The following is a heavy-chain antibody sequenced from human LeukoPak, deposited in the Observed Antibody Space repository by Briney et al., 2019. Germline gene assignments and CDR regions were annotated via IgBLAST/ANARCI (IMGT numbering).Heavy chain of an antibody. CDR3: DRDTIAYGDYVFDY. J-gene: IGHJ4*02. CDR1: GGSFSGYY. CDR2: INHSGST. V-gene: IGHV4-34*01. D-gene: IGHD4-17*01. Sequence: PSETLSLTCAVYGGSFSGYYWSWIRQSPGMGLEWIGEINHSGSTNYNPSLKSRVTISVDTSKNQFSLKLSSVTAADTAVYYCDRDTIAYGDYVFDYWGQGTLVTVSS.